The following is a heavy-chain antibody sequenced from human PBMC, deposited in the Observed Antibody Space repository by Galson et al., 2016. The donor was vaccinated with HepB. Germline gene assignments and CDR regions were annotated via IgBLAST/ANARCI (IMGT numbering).Heavy chain of an antibody. CDR3: ARRSITTMHV. V-gene: IGHV4-39*01. J-gene: IGHJ6*02. CDR1: GGSISSSGFY. CDR2: IYYSGST. D-gene: IGHD3-22*01. Sequence: SETLSLTCTVSGGSISSSGFYWGWIRQPPGKGLEWIASIYYSGSTYYNPSLKSRVTISVDTSKNQLSLKLSSVTAADTAVYYCARRSITTMHVWGQGTTVTVSS.